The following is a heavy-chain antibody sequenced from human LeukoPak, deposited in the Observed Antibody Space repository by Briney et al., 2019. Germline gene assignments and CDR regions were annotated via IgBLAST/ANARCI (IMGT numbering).Heavy chain of an antibody. CDR3: ASAHGGSHY. CDR2: ISSSSSTI. J-gene: IGHJ4*02. D-gene: IGHD3-16*01. CDR1: GFPSRTYG. V-gene: IGHV3-48*01. Sequence: GGPLEPSWQASGFPSRTYGMNWFPKPQGRGLEWVSYISSSSSTIYYADSVKGRFTISRDNAKNSLYLQMNSLRAEDTAVYYCASAHGGSHYWGQGTLVTVSS.